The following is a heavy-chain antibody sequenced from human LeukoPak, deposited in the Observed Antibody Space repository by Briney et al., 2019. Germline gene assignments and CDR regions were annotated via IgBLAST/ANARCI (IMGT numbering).Heavy chain of an antibody. V-gene: IGHV1-18*01. CDR3: ARDSKRYRAVAADY. Sequence: ASVKVSCKASGYAFTSYGISWVRQAPGQGLEWMGWISAYNGNTNYAQKLQGRVTMTTDTSTSTAYMELRSLRSDDTAVYYCARDSKRYRAVAADYWGQGTLVTVSS. D-gene: IGHD6-19*01. CDR1: GYAFTSYG. J-gene: IGHJ4*02. CDR2: ISAYNGNT.